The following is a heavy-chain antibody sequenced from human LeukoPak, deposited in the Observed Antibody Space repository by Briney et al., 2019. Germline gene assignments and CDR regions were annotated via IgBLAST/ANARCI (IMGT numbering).Heavy chain of an antibody. Sequence: GASVKVSCKGSGYTFTSYDINWVRQATGQGGEGMGWMNPNSVNTGYAQKFQGSVSMTRNTSISTAYMELRSLRSHDTAVYYCARAMTTEKGARESPFDYWGQGTLVTVSS. V-gene: IGHV1-8*01. CDR2: MNPNSVNT. CDR3: ARAMTTEKGARESPFDY. CDR1: GYTFTSYD. J-gene: IGHJ4*02. D-gene: IGHD4-11*01.